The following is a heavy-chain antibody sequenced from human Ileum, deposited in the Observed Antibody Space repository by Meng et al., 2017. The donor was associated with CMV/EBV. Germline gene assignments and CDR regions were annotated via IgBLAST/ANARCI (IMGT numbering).Heavy chain of an antibody. CDR2: ISSTGYTI. Sequence: GESLKISCAASGFTFSSYWMHWVRQAPGKGLEWVSYISSTGYTIYYADSVKGRFTISRDNAKNSLYLQMSSLRAEDTAVYFCARAPNGWHFDSWGPGTLVTVSS. D-gene: IGHD6-19*01. CDR3: ARAPNGWHFDS. J-gene: IGHJ4*02. V-gene: IGHV3-48*04. CDR1: GFTFSSYW.